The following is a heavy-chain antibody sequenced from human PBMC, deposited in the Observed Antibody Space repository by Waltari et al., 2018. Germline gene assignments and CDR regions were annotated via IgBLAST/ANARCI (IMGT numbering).Heavy chain of an antibody. CDR1: ELNFNRHA. CDR3: AKDASSDYYDGSGNFRPDYYSGLDV. V-gene: IGHV3-23*01. J-gene: IGHJ6*02. Sequence: EVQLLESGGGLVQPGGSLRLSCAASELNFNRHAMSWVRQAPGKGLEWVSLISGTGVNTYYADSVKCRFTISRDNSKNTVFLQMNGLRAEDTAVYYCAKDASSDYYDGSGNFRPDYYSGLDVWGQGTTVTVSS. D-gene: IGHD3-22*01. CDR2: ISGTGVNT.